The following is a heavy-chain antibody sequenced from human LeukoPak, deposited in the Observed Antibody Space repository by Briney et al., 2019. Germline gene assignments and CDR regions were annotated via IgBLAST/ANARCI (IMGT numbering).Heavy chain of an antibody. Sequence: SETLSLTCTVSGGSISSSSYYWGWIRQPPVKGLEWIGNIYYSGSTNYNPSLKSRVTISVDTSKNQFSLKLSSVTAADTAVYYCARRRFGEPAGYWGQGTLVTVSS. V-gene: IGHV4-39*07. J-gene: IGHJ4*02. CDR2: IYYSGST. D-gene: IGHD3-10*01. CDR1: GGSISSSSYY. CDR3: ARRRFGEPAGY.